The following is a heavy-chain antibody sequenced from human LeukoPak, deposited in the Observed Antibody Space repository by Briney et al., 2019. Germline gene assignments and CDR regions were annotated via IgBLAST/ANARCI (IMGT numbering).Heavy chain of an antibody. Sequence: GGSLRLSCEASGFTFSSYWMHWVRQIPGKGLMWVSRIESNGLTLYADSVRDRFIISRDNGKNTIYLQMNSLRAEDTAVYYCAELGITMIGGVWGKGTTVTISS. CDR3: AELGITMIGGV. CDR2: IESNGLT. CDR1: GFTFSSYW. J-gene: IGHJ6*04. V-gene: IGHV3-74*01. D-gene: IGHD3-10*02.